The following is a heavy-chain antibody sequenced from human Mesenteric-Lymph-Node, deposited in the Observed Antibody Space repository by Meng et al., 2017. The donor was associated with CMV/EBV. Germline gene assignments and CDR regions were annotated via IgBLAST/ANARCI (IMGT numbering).Heavy chain of an antibody. V-gene: IGHV1-69*10. CDR3: AKRGLGYCSSTNCPGPFDY. CDR1: GGTFSSYA. D-gene: IGHD2-2*01. CDR2: IIPILGIA. J-gene: IGHJ4*02. Sequence: SVKVSCKASGGTFSSYAISWVRQAPGQGLEWMGGIIPILGIANYAQKFQGRVTITADKSTSTAYMELSSLRSEDTAVYYCAKRGLGYCSSTNCPGPFDYWGQGTLVTVSS.